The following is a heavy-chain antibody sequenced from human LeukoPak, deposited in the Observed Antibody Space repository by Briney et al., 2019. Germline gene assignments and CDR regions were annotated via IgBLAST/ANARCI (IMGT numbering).Heavy chain of an antibody. J-gene: IGHJ1*01. CDR2: ISGYNDNT. CDR1: GFTFKNFA. Sequence: ASVRVSCKTSGFTFKNFAIGWVRQVPGQGLEWMGWISGYNDNTNFAQRLQDRISMATDTSTDTAYMTLRSLRSDDTAVYFCARVLIVVVPAAIPKAAEYFQHWGQGTLVTVSS. D-gene: IGHD2-2*02. V-gene: IGHV1-18*01. CDR3: ARVLIVVVPAAIPKAAEYFQH.